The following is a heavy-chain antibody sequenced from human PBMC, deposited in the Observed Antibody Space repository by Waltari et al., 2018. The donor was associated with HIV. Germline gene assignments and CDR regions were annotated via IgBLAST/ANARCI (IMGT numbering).Heavy chain of an antibody. CDR1: GFTFTSYW. D-gene: IGHD2-2*01. J-gene: IGHJ4*02. Sequence: EVQLVESGGGLVQPGGSLRLSCGASGFTFTSYWMSWVRQAQGKGPGWVANKKQDGSENYYVDSMKGLFTISRDNAKNSLYLQMNSLRAEDTAVYYCARVRGYSCWDWGQGTLVTVSS. V-gene: IGHV3-7*01. CDR3: ARVRGYSCWD. CDR2: KKQDGSEN.